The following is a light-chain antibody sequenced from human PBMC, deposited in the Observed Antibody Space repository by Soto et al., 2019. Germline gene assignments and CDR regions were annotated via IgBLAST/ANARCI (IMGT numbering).Light chain of an antibody. CDR1: QSVSSSY. J-gene: IGKJ1*01. Sequence: DIVLTQSPGTLSLSPGERATLSCRASQSVSSSYLAWYEQKPVQDPRHLNNGASSRATGIPDRFSGSGSGTDVPLTISRLEPEDFAVYYCQQYGSSPRTFGQGTKVDIK. CDR3: QQYGSSPRT. V-gene: IGKV3-20*01. CDR2: GAS.